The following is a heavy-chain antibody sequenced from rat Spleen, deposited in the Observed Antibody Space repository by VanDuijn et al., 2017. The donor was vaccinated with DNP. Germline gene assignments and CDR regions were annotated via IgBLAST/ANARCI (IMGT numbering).Heavy chain of an antibody. CDR3: ARWTRYFDY. D-gene: IGHD1-7*01. CDR2: ISYSGTT. J-gene: IGHJ2*01. CDR1: GYSITSNY. V-gene: IGHV3-1*01. Sequence: EVQLQESGSGLVKPSQSLSLTCSVTGYSITSNYWGWIRKFPGNKMEYIGHISYSGTTTYNPSLKSRISIIRDTSKNHFFLQLNSVTTEDTATYYCARWTRYFDYWGQGVMVTVSS.